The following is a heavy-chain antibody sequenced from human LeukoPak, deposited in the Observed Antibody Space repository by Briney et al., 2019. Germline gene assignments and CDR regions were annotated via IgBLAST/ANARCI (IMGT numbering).Heavy chain of an antibody. CDR1: GFTFDDYA. CDR2: ISWNSGSI. CDR3: ARATSDNILTGYYSP. Sequence: GGSLRLSCAASGFTFDDYAMHWVRQAPGKGLEWVSGISWNSGSIGYADSVKGRFTISRDNAKNSLYLQMNSLRAEDTAVYYCARATSDNILTGYYSPWGQGTLVTVSS. V-gene: IGHV3-9*01. D-gene: IGHD3-9*01. J-gene: IGHJ5*02.